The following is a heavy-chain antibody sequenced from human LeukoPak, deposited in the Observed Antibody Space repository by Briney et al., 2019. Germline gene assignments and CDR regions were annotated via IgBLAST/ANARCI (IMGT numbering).Heavy chain of an antibody. D-gene: IGHD2-21*02. V-gene: IGHV3-64*01. CDR3: AGGRLVVTALDY. Sequence: GGSLRLSCAASGFTFSNYAIHWVRQAPGKGLEYVSVISSNGGSTYYANSVKGRFTISRDNSKNTLYLQMGSLRPEDMAVYYCAGGRLVVTALDYWGQGTLVTVSS. J-gene: IGHJ4*02. CDR2: ISSNGGST. CDR1: GFTFSNYA.